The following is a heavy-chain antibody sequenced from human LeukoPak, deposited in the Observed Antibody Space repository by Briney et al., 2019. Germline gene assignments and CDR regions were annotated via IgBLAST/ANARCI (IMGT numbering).Heavy chain of an antibody. D-gene: IGHD3-22*01. J-gene: IGHJ4*02. CDR1: GFTFSSYW. V-gene: IGHV3-7*01. CDR3: AKLSGYYDSSGYDSYDY. CDR2: INHNGNVN. Sequence: GGSLRLSCAASGFTFSSYWMNWARQAPGKGLEWVASINHNGNVNYYVDSVKGRFTISRDNSKNTLYLQMNSLRAEDTAVYYCAKLSGYYDSSGYDSYDYWGQGTLVTVSS.